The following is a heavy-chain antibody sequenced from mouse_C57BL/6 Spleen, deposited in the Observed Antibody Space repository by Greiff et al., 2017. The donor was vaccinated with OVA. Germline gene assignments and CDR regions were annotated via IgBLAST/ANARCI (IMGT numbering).Heavy chain of an antibody. Sequence: QVQLQQSGPELVKPGASVKISCKASGYAFSSSWMNWVKQRPGKGLEWIGRIYPGDGDTNYNGKFKGKATLTADKSSSTAYMQHSSLTSEDSAVSSCAKRDSSGTDWFAYWGQGTLVTVSA. CDR3: AKRDSSGTDWFAY. D-gene: IGHD3-1*01. CDR1: GYAFSSSW. J-gene: IGHJ3*01. V-gene: IGHV1-82*01. CDR2: IYPGDGDT.